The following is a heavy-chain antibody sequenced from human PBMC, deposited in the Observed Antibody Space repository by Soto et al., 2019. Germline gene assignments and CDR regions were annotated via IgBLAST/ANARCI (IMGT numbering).Heavy chain of an antibody. CDR3: ARGDYYDSTGPFSDAFDI. D-gene: IGHD3-22*01. V-gene: IGHV3-7*04. J-gene: IGHJ3*02. CDR1: GFTFSSYW. Sequence: PGGSLRLSCAASGFTFSSYWMSWVRQAPGKGLEWVANIKPDGTEKYYVDSVKGRFTMSRDNAKKSLYLQMNSLRAEDTAVYYCARGDYYDSTGPFSDAFDIWGQGTMVTVSS. CDR2: IKPDGTEK.